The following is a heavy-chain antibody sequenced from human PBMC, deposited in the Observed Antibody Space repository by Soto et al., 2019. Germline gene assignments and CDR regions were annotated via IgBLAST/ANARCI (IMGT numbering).Heavy chain of an antibody. CDR2: IYYSGST. J-gene: IGHJ5*02. D-gene: IGHD3-22*01. CDR1: GGSISSSSYD. Sequence: TRSLTCTVSGGSISSSSYDWGWIRQPPGKGLEWIGSIYYSGSTYYNPSLKSRVTISVDTSKNQFSLKLSSVTAADTAVYYCASPKIAFYNWFDPWGQGTLVTVSS. CDR3: ASPKIAFYNWFDP. V-gene: IGHV4-39*01.